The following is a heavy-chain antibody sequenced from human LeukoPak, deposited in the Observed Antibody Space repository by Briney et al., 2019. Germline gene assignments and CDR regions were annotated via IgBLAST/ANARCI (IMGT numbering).Heavy chain of an antibody. Sequence: GRSLRLSCAASGFSFDDYAMHWVRQGPGKGLEWASGINWNSGSIGYADSVKGRFTISRDNAKKSLYLQMNSLRIEDTALYYCAKDTFGGTGTPMVCDFWGQGTLVTVSS. CDR2: INWNSGSI. V-gene: IGHV3-9*01. CDR1: GFSFDDYA. D-gene: IGHD5-18*01. CDR3: AKDTFGGTGTPMVCDF. J-gene: IGHJ4*02.